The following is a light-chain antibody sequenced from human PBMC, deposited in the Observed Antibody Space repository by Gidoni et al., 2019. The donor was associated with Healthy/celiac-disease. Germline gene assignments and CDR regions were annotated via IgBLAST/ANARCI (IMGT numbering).Light chain of an antibody. CDR2: AAS. V-gene: IGKV1-39*01. CDR3: QQSYSTPLT. J-gene: IGKJ4*01. Sequence: DIQMTQSPSSLSASVGDRVTITCRASQSISIYLNWYLQKPGKAPKLLIYAASSLQSGVPSRFSGSGSGTDFTLTISSLQPADFATYYCQQSYSTPLTFGGGTKVEIK. CDR1: QSISIY.